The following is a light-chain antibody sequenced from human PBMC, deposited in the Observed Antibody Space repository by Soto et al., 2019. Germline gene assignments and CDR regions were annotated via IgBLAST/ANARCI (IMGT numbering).Light chain of an antibody. CDR1: SSNIGAGYD. CDR2: GST. J-gene: IGLJ2*01. V-gene: IGLV1-40*01. CDR3: QSYDSSLGVV. Sequence: QSVLTQPPSVSGAPGQRVIISCTGSSSNIGAGYDVHWYQQLPGPAPKLLIYGSTNRPSGVPDRFPGSKSVTSASLAITGLQAEDEADYYCQSYDSSLGVVFGGGTKLTVL.